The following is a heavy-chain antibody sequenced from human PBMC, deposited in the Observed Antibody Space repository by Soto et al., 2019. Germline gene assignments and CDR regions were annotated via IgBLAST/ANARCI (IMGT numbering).Heavy chain of an antibody. V-gene: IGHV3-48*03. CDR1: GLTFDNYE. Sequence: PGVSLRLSCSASGLTFDNYEMNWVRQAPGKGLEWVSYISTSGTIKDYADSVKGRFTISRDNAQNSLYLQMNSLRAEDTAVYYCVSNIAVPTPGDDDAMDVWGRGPTGTVST. CDR3: VSNIAVPTPGDDDAMDV. CDR2: ISTSGTIK. D-gene: IGHD6-19*01. J-gene: IGHJ6*04.